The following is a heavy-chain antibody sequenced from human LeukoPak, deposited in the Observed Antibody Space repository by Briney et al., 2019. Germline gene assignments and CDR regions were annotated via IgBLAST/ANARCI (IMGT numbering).Heavy chain of an antibody. CDR2: INWNGGST. CDR1: GFTFDDYG. V-gene: IGHV3-20*04. Sequence: GGSLRLSCAASGFTFDDYGMSWVRQAPGKGLEWVSGINWNGGSTGYADSVKGRFTISRDNAKNSLYLQMNSLRAEDTALYYCARENSGYEHLYYYYYMDVWGKGTTVTVSS. J-gene: IGHJ6*03. CDR3: ARENSGYEHLYYYYYMDV. D-gene: IGHD5-12*01.